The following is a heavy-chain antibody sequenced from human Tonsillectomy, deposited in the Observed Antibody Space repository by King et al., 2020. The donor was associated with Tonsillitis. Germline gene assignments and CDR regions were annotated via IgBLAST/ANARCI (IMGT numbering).Heavy chain of an antibody. Sequence: VQLVESGGDLVQPGGSLRISCAASGFTLSSYSMNWVRRAPGKGLEWVSYISSSSTTIYYEDSVKGLLTISRDNAKNSLYLQMNSLRAEDTAVYYCAGRVYWGQGTLVTVSS. J-gene: IGHJ4*02. D-gene: IGHD2-8*01. V-gene: IGHV3-48*01. CDR3: AGRVY. CDR2: ISSSSTTI. CDR1: GFTLSSYS.